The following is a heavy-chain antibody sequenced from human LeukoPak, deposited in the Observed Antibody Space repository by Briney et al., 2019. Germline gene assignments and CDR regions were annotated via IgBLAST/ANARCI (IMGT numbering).Heavy chain of an antibody. J-gene: IGHJ4*02. D-gene: IGHD3-10*01. CDR1: GYTFTSCY. CDR2: INPNGDST. Sequence: GASVKVSCKASGYTFTSCYIHWVRQAPGQGLEWMGVINPNGDSTSYAQKFQGRVTMTRDTSTSTVYMELSSLRSEDTAVHYCARSMIRGATYYFDYWGQGTLVTVSS. V-gene: IGHV1-46*01. CDR3: ARSMIRGATYYFDY.